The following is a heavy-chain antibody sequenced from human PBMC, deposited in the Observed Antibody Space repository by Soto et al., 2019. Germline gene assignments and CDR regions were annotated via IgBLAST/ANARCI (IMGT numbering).Heavy chain of an antibody. CDR1: GYTFTSYG. V-gene: IGHV1-18*04. Sequence: ASVKVSCKASGYTFTSYGISWVRQAPGQGLEWMGWISAYNGNTNYAQKLQGRVTMTTDTSTSTAYMELRSLRSDDTAVYYCARATLLAYCGGDCYPFDYWGQGTRVTVSS. J-gene: IGHJ4*02. D-gene: IGHD2-21*02. CDR3: ARATLLAYCGGDCYPFDY. CDR2: ISAYNGNT.